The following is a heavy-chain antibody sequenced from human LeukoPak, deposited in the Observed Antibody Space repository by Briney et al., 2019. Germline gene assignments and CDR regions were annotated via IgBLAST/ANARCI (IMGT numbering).Heavy chain of an antibody. CDR2: INHSGST. CDR3: ARGRYSYGFRRSYYFDY. V-gene: IGHV4-34*01. D-gene: IGHD5-18*01. J-gene: IGHJ4*02. Sequence: SETLSLTCAVYGGSFSGYYWSWLRQPPGKGLEWIGEINHSGSTNYNPSLKSRVTISVDTSKNQFSLKLSSVTAADTAVYYCARGRYSYGFRRSYYFDYWGQGTLVTVSS. CDR1: GGSFSGYY.